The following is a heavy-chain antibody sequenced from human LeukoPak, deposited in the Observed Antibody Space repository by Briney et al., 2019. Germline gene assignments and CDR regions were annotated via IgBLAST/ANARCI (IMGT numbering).Heavy chain of an antibody. Sequence: ASVKVSCKASGYTFTSYGISWVRQAPGQGLEWMGWISAYNGNTNYAQKLQGRVTMTTDTSTSTAYMELRSLRSDDTAVYYCVRSLEQWLVPYFDYWGQGTLVTVSS. J-gene: IGHJ4*02. V-gene: IGHV1-18*04. CDR1: GYTFTSYG. D-gene: IGHD6-19*01. CDR2: ISAYNGNT. CDR3: VRSLEQWLVPYFDY.